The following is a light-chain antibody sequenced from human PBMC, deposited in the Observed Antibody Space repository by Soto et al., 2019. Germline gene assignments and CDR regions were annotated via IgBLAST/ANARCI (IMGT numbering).Light chain of an antibody. J-gene: IGKJ5*01. CDR3: QQYGSSPIT. CDR1: QSVSSTY. V-gene: IGKV3-20*01. Sequence: DIVLAQSPGTLSLFPGERATLSCRASQSVSSTYLAWYQQKPGQAPRLLIYGASSRATGIPDRFSGSGSGTDFTLSISRLEPEDFAVYLCQQYGSSPITFGQGTRLEIK. CDR2: GAS.